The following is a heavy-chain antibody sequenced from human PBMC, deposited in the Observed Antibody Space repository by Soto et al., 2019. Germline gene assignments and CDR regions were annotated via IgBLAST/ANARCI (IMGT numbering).Heavy chain of an antibody. CDR2: IIPILGIA. CDR1: GGTFSSYT. CDR3: ASLNDYGDSDLDY. V-gene: IGHV1-69*02. J-gene: IGHJ4*02. Sequence: ASVKVSCKASGGTFSSYTISWVRQAPGQGLEWMGRIIPILGIANYAQKFQGRVTITADKSTSTAYMELSSLRSEDTAVYYCASLNDYGDSDLDYWGQGTLVTVSS. D-gene: IGHD4-17*01.